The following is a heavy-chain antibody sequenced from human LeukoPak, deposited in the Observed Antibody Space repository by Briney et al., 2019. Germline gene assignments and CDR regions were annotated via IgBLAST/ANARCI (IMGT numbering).Heavy chain of an antibody. CDR2: IYYSGST. CDR1: GGSISSYY. Sequence: SETLSLTCTVSGGSISSYYWSWIRQPPGKGLEWIGYIYYSGSTNYNPSLKSRVTISVDTSKNQFSLKLSSVTAADTAVYYCARYDNYGDYGDAFDIWGQGTMVTVSS. J-gene: IGHJ3*02. CDR3: ARYDNYGDYGDAFDI. D-gene: IGHD4-17*01. V-gene: IGHV4-59*08.